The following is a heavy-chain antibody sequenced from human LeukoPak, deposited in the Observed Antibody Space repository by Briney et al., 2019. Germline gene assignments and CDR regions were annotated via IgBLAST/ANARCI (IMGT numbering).Heavy chain of an antibody. D-gene: IGHD3-22*01. Sequence: SETLSLTCTVSGDSISSWYWSWIRQPPGKGLEWIGYIYYSGTTNYNPSLKSRVSISLDTSKNQFSLKLSSVTAADTAVYYCAREVSRGITMIVVVADGYAFDIWGQGTMVTVSS. CDR1: GDSISSWY. V-gene: IGHV4-59*12. CDR2: IYYSGTT. J-gene: IGHJ3*02. CDR3: AREVSRGITMIVVVADGYAFDI.